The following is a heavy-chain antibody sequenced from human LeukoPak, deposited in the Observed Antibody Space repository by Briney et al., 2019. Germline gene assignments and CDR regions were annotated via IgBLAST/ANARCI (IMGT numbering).Heavy chain of an antibody. CDR3: ASLIAAAGKGGVDY. CDR2: ISYDGSNK. D-gene: IGHD6-13*01. CDR1: GFTFSSYA. J-gene: IGHJ4*02. Sequence: GGSLRLSCAASGFTFSSYAMHWVRQAPGKGLEWVAVISYDGSNKYYADSVKGRFTISRDNSKNTLYLQMNSLRAEDTAVYYCASLIAAAGKGGVDYWGQGTLVTVSS. V-gene: IGHV3-30-3*01.